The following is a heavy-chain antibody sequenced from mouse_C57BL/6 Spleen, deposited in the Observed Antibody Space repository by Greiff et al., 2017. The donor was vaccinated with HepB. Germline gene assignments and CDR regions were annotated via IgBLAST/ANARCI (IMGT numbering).Heavy chain of an antibody. CDR2: ISNGGGST. CDR3: ARRDYGSPIGY. Sequence: EVQRVESGGGLVQPGGSLKLSCAASGFTFSDYYMYWVRQTPEKRLEWVAYISNGGGSTYYPDTVKGRFTISRDNAKNTLYLQMSRLKSEDTAMYYCARRDYGSPIGYWGQGTSVTVSS. V-gene: IGHV5-12*01. CDR1: GFTFSDYY. J-gene: IGHJ4*01. D-gene: IGHD1-1*01.